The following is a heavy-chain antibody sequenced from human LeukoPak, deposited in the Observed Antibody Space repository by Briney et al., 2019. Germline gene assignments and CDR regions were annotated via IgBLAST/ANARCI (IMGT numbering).Heavy chain of an antibody. CDR2: IYSSGST. J-gene: IGHJ5*02. CDR1: GGSISGYH. CDR3: ARVVTNWFDP. D-gene: IGHD2-21*02. Sequence: SETLSLTCTVSGGSISGYHWTWIRQPPGKGLEWIGYIYSSGSTDYNPSLKSRVTISVDTPRNQFSLNLSSVTATDTAVYYCARVVTNWFDPWGQGTLVTVSS. V-gene: IGHV4-59*08.